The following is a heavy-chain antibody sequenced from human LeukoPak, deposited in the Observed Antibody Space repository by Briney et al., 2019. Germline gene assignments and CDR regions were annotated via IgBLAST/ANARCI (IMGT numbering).Heavy chain of an antibody. Sequence: GGSLRLSCAASGFTFSSYWMSWVRQAPGKGLEWVANIKQDGSEKYYVDSVKGRFTISRDNAKNSLYLQMNSLRAEDTAVYYCARDTRRYYDFWSGYSYNWIDPWGQGTLVTVSS. D-gene: IGHD3-3*01. J-gene: IGHJ5*02. CDR1: GFTFSSYW. CDR2: IKQDGSEK. CDR3: ARDTRRYYDFWSGYSYNWIDP. V-gene: IGHV3-7*01.